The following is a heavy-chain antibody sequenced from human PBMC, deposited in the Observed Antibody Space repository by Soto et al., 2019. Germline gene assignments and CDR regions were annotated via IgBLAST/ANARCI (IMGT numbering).Heavy chain of an antibody. D-gene: IGHD2-2*01. CDR1: GFSLSSNEMG. Sequence: QITLKESGPTLVKPTQTLTLTCTFSGFSLSSNEMGVGWIRQPPGKALEWLAFIYWDDDKRYSPSLSSRLNITKDTSNNQVLLIRTNVDPVDSATYYCAHRSPYSSNWNTGWSDSWGQGMLVTVSS. J-gene: IGHJ5*01. CDR2: IYWDDDK. CDR3: AHRSPYSSNWNTGWSDS. V-gene: IGHV2-5*02.